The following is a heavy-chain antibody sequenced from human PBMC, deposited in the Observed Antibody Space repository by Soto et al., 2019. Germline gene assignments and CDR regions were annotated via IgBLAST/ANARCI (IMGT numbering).Heavy chain of an antibody. CDR2: IYPGDSDT. J-gene: IGHJ3*02. CDR1: GYSFTSYW. V-gene: IGHV5-51*01. D-gene: IGHD2-8*01. Sequence: GESLKISCKGSGYSFTSYWIGWVRQMPGKGLEWMGIIYPGDSDTRYSPSFQGQVTISADKSISTAYLQWSSLKASYTAMYYCTLGYCTNGVCSPDSFDIWGQGSMVTVSS. CDR3: TLGYCTNGVCSPDSFDI.